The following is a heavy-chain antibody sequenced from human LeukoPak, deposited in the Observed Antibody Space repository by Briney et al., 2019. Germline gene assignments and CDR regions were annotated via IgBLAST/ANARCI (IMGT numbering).Heavy chain of an antibody. CDR1: GYTFTGYF. CDR2: INPNSGAT. Sequence: ASVKVSCKASGYTFTGYFIQWVRQAPGQGLEWMGWINPNSGATNYAQKFQGRVTMTRDTSISTAYMELSRLRSDDTAVYYCARIQNPYYGSGRKAFDIWGQGTMVTVSS. J-gene: IGHJ3*02. CDR3: ARIQNPYYGSGRKAFDI. D-gene: IGHD3-10*01. V-gene: IGHV1-2*02.